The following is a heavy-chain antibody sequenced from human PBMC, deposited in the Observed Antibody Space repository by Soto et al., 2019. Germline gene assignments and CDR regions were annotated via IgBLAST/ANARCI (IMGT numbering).Heavy chain of an antibody. V-gene: IGHV4-34*01. J-gene: IGHJ6*02. CDR3: ARGRRGFWSGSTLYYYYGMDV. Sequence: SETLSLTCAVYGGSFSGYYWSWIRQPPGKGLEWIGEINHSGSTNYNPSLKSRVTISVDTSKNQFSLKLSSVTAADTAVYYCARGRRGFWSGSTLYYYYGMDVWGQGATVTVSS. D-gene: IGHD3-3*01. CDR2: INHSGST. CDR1: GGSFSGYY.